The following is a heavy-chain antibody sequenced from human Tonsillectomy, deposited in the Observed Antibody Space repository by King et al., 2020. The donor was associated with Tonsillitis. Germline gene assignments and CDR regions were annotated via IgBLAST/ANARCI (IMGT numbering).Heavy chain of an antibody. Sequence: VQLVESGGGLVKPGGSLRLSCAASGFTFSDAWMSWVRQAPGKGLEWVGRIKSKSDDGTTDYAAPVKGRFTISRDDSKNTMYLQMNSLKTEDTAVYYCTTAPLLNGYSDRGLGRYYYYSGMDVWSQGTTVTGSS. CDR3: TTAPLLNGYSDRGLGRYYYYSGMDV. CDR1: GFTFSDAW. CDR2: IKSKSDDGTT. J-gene: IGHJ6*02. D-gene: IGHD3-9*01. V-gene: IGHV3-15*01.